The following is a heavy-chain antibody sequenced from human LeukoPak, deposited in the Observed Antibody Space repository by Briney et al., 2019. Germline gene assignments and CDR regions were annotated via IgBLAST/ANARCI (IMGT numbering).Heavy chain of an antibody. Sequence: GGSLRLSCAASGFSFSDYGMHWVRQAPGKGLEWVAFIRYDGTDKYYADSVKGRFTISRDNAKNSLYLQMNSLRAEDTAVYYCASRWSCDYWGQGTLVTVSS. CDR3: ASRWSCDY. CDR2: IRYDGTDK. V-gene: IGHV3-30*02. CDR1: GFSFSDYG. J-gene: IGHJ4*02.